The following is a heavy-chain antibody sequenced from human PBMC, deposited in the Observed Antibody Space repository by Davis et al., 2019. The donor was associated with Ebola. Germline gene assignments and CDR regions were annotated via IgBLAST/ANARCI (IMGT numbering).Heavy chain of an antibody. J-gene: IGHJ4*02. CDR3: ARVSSMGDFNWNDGVDY. V-gene: IGHV4-59*01. Sequence: PSETLSLTCTVSGGSISSYYWSWIRQPPGKGLEWIGYIYYSGSTNYNPSLKSRVTISVDTSKNQFSLKLSSVTAADTAVYYCARVSSMGDFNWNDGVDYWGQGTLVTVSS. CDR2: IYYSGST. CDR1: GGSISSYY. D-gene: IGHD1-20*01.